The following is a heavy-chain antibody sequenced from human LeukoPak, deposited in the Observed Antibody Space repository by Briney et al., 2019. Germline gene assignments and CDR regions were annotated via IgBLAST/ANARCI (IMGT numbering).Heavy chain of an antibody. D-gene: IGHD3-3*01. CDR3: AWSGFGANDAFDI. J-gene: IGHJ3*02. CDR1: GYTFTSYY. Sequence: ASVKVSCKASGYTFTSYYMHWVRQAPGQGLEWMGIINPSGGSTSYAQKFQGRVTITRNTSISTAYMELSSLRSEDTAVYYCAWSGFGANDAFDIWGQGTMVTVSS. V-gene: IGHV1-46*01. CDR2: INPSGGST.